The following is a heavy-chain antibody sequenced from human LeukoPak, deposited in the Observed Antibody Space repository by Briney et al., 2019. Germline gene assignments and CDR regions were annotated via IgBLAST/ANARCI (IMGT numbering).Heavy chain of an antibody. V-gene: IGHV3-23*01. D-gene: IGHD7-27*01. Sequence: GGSLRLPCAASGFTFSSYAMSWVRQAPGKGLEWVSAISGSGGSTYYADSVKGRFTISRDNSKNTLYLQMNSLRAEDTAVYYCAKVGAGEIRRAFDYWGQGTLVTVSS. CDR2: ISGSGGST. J-gene: IGHJ4*02. CDR1: GFTFSSYA. CDR3: AKVGAGEIRRAFDY.